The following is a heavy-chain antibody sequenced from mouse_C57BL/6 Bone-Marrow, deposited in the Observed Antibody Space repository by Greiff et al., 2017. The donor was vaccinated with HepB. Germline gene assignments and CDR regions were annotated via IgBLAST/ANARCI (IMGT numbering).Heavy chain of an antibody. Sequence: VQLQQSGAELVRPGASVKLSCTASGFNIKDDYMHWVKQRPEQGLEWIGWIDPENGDTEYATKFQGKATITADTSSNTAYLQLSSLTSEDTAVYYCTTDYGRDYAMDYWDQGTSVTVSS. D-gene: IGHD1-1*01. V-gene: IGHV14-4*01. CDR1: GFNIKDDY. CDR3: TTDYGRDYAMDY. CDR2: IDPENGDT. J-gene: IGHJ4*01.